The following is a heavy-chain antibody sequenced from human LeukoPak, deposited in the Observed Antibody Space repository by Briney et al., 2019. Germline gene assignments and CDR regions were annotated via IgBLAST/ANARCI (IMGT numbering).Heavy chain of an antibody. CDR3: ATYSSLNRREFQF. Sequence: GGSLRLSCEGSGFTFSNYWMGWVRQAPGKGLQWVANIKTDGSEKYYVDSVKGRFTISKDNAKNSLYLQMNSLRAEDTAVYYCATYSSLNRREFQFWGQGTLLTVSS. J-gene: IGHJ1*01. D-gene: IGHD3-22*01. CDR2: IKTDGSEK. CDR1: GFTFSNYW. V-gene: IGHV3-7*01.